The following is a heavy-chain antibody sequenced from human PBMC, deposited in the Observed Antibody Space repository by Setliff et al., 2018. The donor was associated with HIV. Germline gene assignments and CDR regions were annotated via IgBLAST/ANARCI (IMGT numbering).Heavy chain of an antibody. D-gene: IGHD5-18*01. CDR2: IYKSGST. V-gene: IGHV4-59*08. J-gene: IGHJ4*02. CDR3: ARLSDTAMASFDS. Sequence: SETLSLTCSVSGGSISTYHWSWIRQPPGKGLEWIGYIYKSGSTNYSPSLKSRVTISPGTSKNQFSLKLTSVTAADTAVYYCARLSDTAMASFDSWGQG. CDR1: GGSISTYH.